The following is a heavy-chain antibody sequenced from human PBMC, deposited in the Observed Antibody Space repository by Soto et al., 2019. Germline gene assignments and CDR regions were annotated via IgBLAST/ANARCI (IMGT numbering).Heavy chain of an antibody. V-gene: IGHV1-2*02. CDR1: GYTFTGYY. Sequence: ASVKVSCKASGYTFTGYYMHWVRQAPGQGLEWMGWINPNSGVTNYAQKFQGRVTMTRDTSISTAYMELSRLRSDDTAVYYCARVDPRYSSSSFDYWGQGTLVTVSS. CDR2: INPNSGVT. CDR3: ARVDPRYSSSSFDY. J-gene: IGHJ4*02. D-gene: IGHD6-13*01.